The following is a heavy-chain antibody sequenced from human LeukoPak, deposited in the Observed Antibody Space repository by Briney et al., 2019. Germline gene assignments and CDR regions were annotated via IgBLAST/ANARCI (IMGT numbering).Heavy chain of an antibody. J-gene: IGHJ5*02. CDR2: MNPNSGNT. D-gene: IGHD2-2*01. Sequence: ASVKVSCKASGYTFTSYDINWVRQATGQELEWMGWMNPNSGNTGYAQKFQGRVTMTRNTSISTAYMELSSLRSEDTAVYYCARGPTIVVVPAATQNWFDPWGQGTLVTVSS. V-gene: IGHV1-8*01. CDR1: GYTFTSYD. CDR3: ARGPTIVVVPAATQNWFDP.